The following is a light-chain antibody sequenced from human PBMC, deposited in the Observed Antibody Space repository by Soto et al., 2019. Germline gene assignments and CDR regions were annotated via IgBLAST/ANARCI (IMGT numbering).Light chain of an antibody. CDR3: QQLESYPST. CDR1: QSISSW. Sequence: DIQMTQCPCTLSASVGDRFTVTFRASQSISSWLAWYQQKPGKVPKLLIYKASSLESGVPSRFSGSGSGTDFTLTISSLQPEDFATYYCQQLESYPSTFGGGTKVDIK. J-gene: IGKJ4*01. CDR2: KAS. V-gene: IGKV1-5*03.